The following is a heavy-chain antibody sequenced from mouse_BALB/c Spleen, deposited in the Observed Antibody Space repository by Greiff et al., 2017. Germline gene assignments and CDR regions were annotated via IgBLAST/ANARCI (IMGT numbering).Heavy chain of an antibody. J-gene: IGHJ3*01. Sequence: EVKLMESGGGLVKPGGSLKLSCAASGFTFSSYAMSWVRQTPEKRLEWVASISSGGSTYYPDSVKGRFTISRDNARNILYLQMSSLRSEDTAMYYCARGGGLLRGAWFAYWGQGTLVTVSA. D-gene: IGHD2-3*01. CDR2: ISSGGST. CDR3: ARGGGLLRGAWFAY. CDR1: GFTFSSYA. V-gene: IGHV5-6-5*01.